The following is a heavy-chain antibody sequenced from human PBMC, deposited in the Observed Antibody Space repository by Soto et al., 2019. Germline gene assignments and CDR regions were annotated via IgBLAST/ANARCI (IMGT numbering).Heavy chain of an antibody. CDR1: GYTFTSYG. J-gene: IGHJ5*02. CDR2: ISAYNGNT. CDR3: ARDPGWWSSTSCYSNWFDP. D-gene: IGHD2-2*02. Sequence: QVQLVQSGAEVKKPGASVKVSCKASGYTFTSYGISWVRQAPGQGREWMGWISAYNGNTNYAQKLQGRVTMTTDTSTSTAYMELRSLRSDDTAVYYCARDPGWWSSTSCYSNWFDPWGQGTLVTVSS. V-gene: IGHV1-18*01.